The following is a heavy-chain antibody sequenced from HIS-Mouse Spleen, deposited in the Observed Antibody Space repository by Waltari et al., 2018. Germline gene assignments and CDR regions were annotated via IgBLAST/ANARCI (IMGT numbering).Heavy chain of an antibody. CDR2: IYYSGST. CDR3: AREIPYSSSWYDWYFDL. Sequence: QLQLQESGPGLVKPSETLSLTCTVSGGSISSSSSDGGWIRKPPGKGLEWIGSIYYSGSTYYNPSLKSRVTISVDTSKNQFSLKLSSVTAADTAVYYCAREIPYSSSWYDWYFDLWGRGTLVTVSS. D-gene: IGHD6-13*01. J-gene: IGHJ2*01. CDR1: GGSISSSSSD. V-gene: IGHV4-39*07.